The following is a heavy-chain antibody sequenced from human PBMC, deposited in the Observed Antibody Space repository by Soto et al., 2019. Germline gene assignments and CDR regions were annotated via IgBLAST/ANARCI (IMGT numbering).Heavy chain of an antibody. CDR3: ARDYSSSSAY. D-gene: IGHD6-6*01. CDR2: VYYSGNT. CDR1: GGSISSGDYY. J-gene: IGHJ4*02. Sequence: QVQLQESGPGLVQPSQTLSLTCTVSGGSISSGDYYWSWIRQSPGKGLEWIGHVYYSGNTDYNPSLKSRVTISVDTSKNQFSLNLSSVTAADTAVYYCARDYSSSSAYWGQGTLVTVSS. V-gene: IGHV4-30-4*01.